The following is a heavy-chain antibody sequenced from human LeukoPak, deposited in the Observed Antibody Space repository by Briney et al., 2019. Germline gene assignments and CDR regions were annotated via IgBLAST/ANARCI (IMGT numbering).Heavy chain of an antibody. CDR3: ATVSGRYPHDAFDI. Sequence: VASVKVSCKASGGTFSSYAISWVRQAPGQGLEWMGGTIPIFGTANYAQKFQGRVTITADKSTSTAYMELSSLRSEDTAVYYCATVSGRYPHDAFDIWGQGTMVTVSS. CDR2: TIPIFGTA. D-gene: IGHD6-19*01. V-gene: IGHV1-69*06. J-gene: IGHJ3*02. CDR1: GGTFSSYA.